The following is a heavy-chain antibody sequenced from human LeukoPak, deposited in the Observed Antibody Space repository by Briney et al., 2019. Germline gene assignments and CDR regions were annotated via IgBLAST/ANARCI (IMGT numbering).Heavy chain of an antibody. CDR3: ARDRSGYANDAFDF. CDR1: GFTFSTYC. V-gene: IGHV3-7*01. Sequence: PGGSLTLSCAASGFTFSTYCMTCVRQAPGKGPEWVANIKENGSATYYVDSVKGRFNISRDNSKNTMFLQMNSLRAEDTAVYHCARDRSGYANDAFDFWGQGTMVTVSS. D-gene: IGHD3-3*01. CDR2: IKENGSAT. J-gene: IGHJ3*01.